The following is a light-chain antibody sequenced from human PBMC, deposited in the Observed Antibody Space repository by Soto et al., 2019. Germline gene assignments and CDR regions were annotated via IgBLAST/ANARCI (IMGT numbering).Light chain of an antibody. CDR1: SSDVGGYYY. CDR2: EVI. V-gene: IGLV2-8*01. Sequence: QSVLTQSPSASGSPGQSVTISCTVTSSDVGGYYYDSWYQPHPGQGPKLIIYEVIKWHSGVPDRFSGSKSDNAACLPVSGLRAEEEADYYCSSSSGSNNGVFGGGTKLTVL. CDR3: SSSSGSNNGV. J-gene: IGLJ3*02.